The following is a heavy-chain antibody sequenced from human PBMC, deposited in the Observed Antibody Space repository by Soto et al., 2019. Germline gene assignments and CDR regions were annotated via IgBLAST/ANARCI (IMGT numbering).Heavy chain of an antibody. Sequence: QVQLQQSGAGLLKPSETLSLTCAVYGESFSGYIWTWIRQTPGKGLQWIGQINHSGSASYNPSLKSRVTISVNTSNSQFSLELSSVPAADTAVYYCARGLITGSHYSGGWYYFDSWGQGTQVTVSS. CDR1: GESFSGYI. D-gene: IGHD6-19*01. V-gene: IGHV4-34*01. J-gene: IGHJ4*02. CDR3: ARGLITGSHYSGGWYYFDS. CDR2: INHSGSA.